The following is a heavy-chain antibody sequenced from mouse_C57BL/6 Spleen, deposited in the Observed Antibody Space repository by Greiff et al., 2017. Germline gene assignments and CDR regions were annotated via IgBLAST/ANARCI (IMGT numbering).Heavy chain of an antibody. D-gene: IGHD1-1*01. Sequence: QVQLQQPGAELVKPGASVKLSCKASGYTFTSYWMHWVKLRPGQGLEWIGMIHPNSGSTNYNEKFKSKATLTVDKSSSTAYMQLSSLTSEDSAVYDCARTTVVNWYFDVWGTGTTVTVSS. J-gene: IGHJ1*03. CDR2: IHPNSGST. V-gene: IGHV1-64*01. CDR3: ARTTVVNWYFDV. CDR1: GYTFTSYW.